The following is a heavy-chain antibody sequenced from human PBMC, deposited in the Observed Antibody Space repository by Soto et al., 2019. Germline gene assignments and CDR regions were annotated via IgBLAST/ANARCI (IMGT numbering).Heavy chain of an antibody. V-gene: IGHV1-46*01. J-gene: IGHJ1*01. CDR2: VNPSGGST. D-gene: IGHD2-15*01. CDR1: GYIFTAYS. CDR3: AREENCSGGICYSEYFQR. Sequence: VASVKVSCKASGYIFTAYSMHWVRQAPGQGLEWMGVVNPSGGSTNYAQKFQGRITMTRDTSTSTVYMDLSSLTSEDTAVYYCAREENCSGGICYSEYFQRWGQGTLVTVSS.